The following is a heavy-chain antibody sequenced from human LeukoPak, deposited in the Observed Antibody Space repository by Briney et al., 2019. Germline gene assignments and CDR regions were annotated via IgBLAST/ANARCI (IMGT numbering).Heavy chain of an antibody. Sequence: SETLSLTCAVYGGSFSGYYWSWIRQPPGKGLEWIGEINHSGSTHYNPSLKSRVTISVDTSKNQFSLKLSSVTAADTAVYYCARDSSGWYHWFDPWGQGTLVTVSS. CDR1: GGSFSGYY. V-gene: IGHV4-34*01. CDR3: ARDSSGWYHWFDP. CDR2: INHSGST. D-gene: IGHD6-19*01. J-gene: IGHJ5*02.